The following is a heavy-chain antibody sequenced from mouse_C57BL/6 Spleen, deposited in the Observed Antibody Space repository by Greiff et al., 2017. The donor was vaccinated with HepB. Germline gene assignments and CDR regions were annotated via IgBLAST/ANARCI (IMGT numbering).Heavy chain of an antibody. V-gene: IGHV1-72*01. J-gene: IGHJ4*01. CDR3: ARPLYSSGLVGDY. Sequence: VQLKQPGAELVKPGASVKLSCKASGYTFTSYWMHWVKQRPGRGLEWIGRIDPNSGGTKYNEKFKSKATLTVDKPSSTAYMQLSSLTSEDSAVYYCARPLYSSGLVGDYWGQGTSVTVSS. D-gene: IGHD3-1*01. CDR1: GYTFTSYW. CDR2: IDPNSGGT.